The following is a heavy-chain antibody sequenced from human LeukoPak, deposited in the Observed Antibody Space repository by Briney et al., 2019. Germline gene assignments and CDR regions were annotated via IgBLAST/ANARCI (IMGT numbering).Heavy chain of an antibody. J-gene: IGHJ4*02. CDR1: GFTFSSYS. CDR2: ISAISSSST. D-gene: IGHD3-10*01. CDR3: ARHQLWLSDSPFDY. V-gene: IGHV3-48*04. Sequence: GGSLSLSCAASGFTFSSYSMDWVRQAPGKGLEWVSYISAISSSSTYYADSVKGRFTISRDNAKNLLYLQMNSLRAEDTAVYYCARHQLWLSDSPFDYWGQGTLVTVSS.